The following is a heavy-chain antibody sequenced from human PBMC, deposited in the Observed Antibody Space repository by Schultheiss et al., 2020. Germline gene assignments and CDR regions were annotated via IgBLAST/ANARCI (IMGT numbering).Heavy chain of an antibody. D-gene: IGHD2-15*01. Sequence: GESLKISCAASGFTFSSYWMHWVRQAPGKGLEWLSIIYSGGSTYYADSVKGRFTISRDNSKNTLYLQMNSLRAEDTAVYYCAKLVVAARTNWFEPWGQGTLVTVSS. CDR1: GFTFSSYW. V-gene: IGHV3-53*01. J-gene: IGHJ5*02. CDR2: IYSGGST. CDR3: AKLVVAARTNWFEP.